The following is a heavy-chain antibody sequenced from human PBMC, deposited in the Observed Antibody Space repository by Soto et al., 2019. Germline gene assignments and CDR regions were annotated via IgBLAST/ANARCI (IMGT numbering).Heavy chain of an antibody. CDR1: GGSISSNDW. V-gene: IGHV4-4*02. D-gene: IGHD3-22*01. J-gene: IGHJ5*02. CDR2: IFHTGST. CDR3: ARENYVDTYYYDSGGYGNWFDP. Sequence: PSETLSLTCAVSGGSISSNDWWTWVRQPPGRGLEWIGEIFHTGSTNSNPSLKSRVTISLDKSKNQFSLKLSSVTAADTAVYYCARENYVDTYYYDSGGYGNWFDPWGQGTLVTVSS.